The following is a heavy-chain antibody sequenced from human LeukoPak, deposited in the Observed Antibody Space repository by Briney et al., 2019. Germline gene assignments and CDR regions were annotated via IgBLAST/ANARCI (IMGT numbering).Heavy chain of an antibody. J-gene: IGHJ4*02. V-gene: IGHV3-33*08. CDR1: RFTFSSYA. CDR2: IWYDGSNK. D-gene: IGHD2-21*02. Sequence: VQPGRSLRLSCAASRFTFSSYAMHWVRQAPGKGLEWVAVIWYDGSNKYYADSVKGRFTISRDNSKNTLYLQMNSLRAEDTAVYYCAREDLAYCGGDCCPYFDYWGQGTLVTVSS. CDR3: AREDLAYCGGDCCPYFDY.